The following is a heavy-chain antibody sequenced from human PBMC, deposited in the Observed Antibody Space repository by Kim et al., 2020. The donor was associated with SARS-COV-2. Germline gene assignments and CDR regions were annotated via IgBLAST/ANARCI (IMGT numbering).Heavy chain of an antibody. V-gene: IGHV4-59*01. Sequence: PALKSRVTISVDTSKYQISLKLSSVTAADTAVYYCARDINGDYAYTLPDVWGQGTTVTVSS. D-gene: IGHD4-17*01. CDR3: ARDINGDYAYTLPDV. J-gene: IGHJ6*02.